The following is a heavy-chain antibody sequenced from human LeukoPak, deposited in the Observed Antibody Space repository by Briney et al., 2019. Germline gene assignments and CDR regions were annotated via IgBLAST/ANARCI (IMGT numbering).Heavy chain of an antibody. D-gene: IGHD4-17*01. CDR2: ISGSGGST. CDR1: GFTFSSYA. Sequence: GGSLRLSCAASGFTFSSYAMSWVRQAPGKGLEWVSAISGSGGSTYYADSVKGRFTISRDNSKNTLYLQMNSLRAEDTAVYYCARDYGGNSDYFDYWGQGTLVTVSS. CDR3: ARDYGGNSDYFDY. V-gene: IGHV3-23*01. J-gene: IGHJ4*02.